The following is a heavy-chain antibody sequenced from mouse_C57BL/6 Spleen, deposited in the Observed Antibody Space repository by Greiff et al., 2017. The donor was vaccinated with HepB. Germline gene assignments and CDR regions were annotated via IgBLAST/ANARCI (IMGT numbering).Heavy chain of an antibody. CDR2: IYPGGGYT. CDR1: GYTFTNYW. CDR3: ARGDSSGYGAMDY. J-gene: IGHJ4*01. D-gene: IGHD3-2*02. V-gene: IGHV1-63*01. Sequence: QVQLQQSGAELVRPGTSVKMSCKASGYTFTNYWIGWAKQRPGHGLEWIGDIYPGGGYTNYNEKFKGKATLTADKSSSTAYMQFSSLTSEDSAIYYCARGDSSGYGAMDYWGQGTSVTVSS.